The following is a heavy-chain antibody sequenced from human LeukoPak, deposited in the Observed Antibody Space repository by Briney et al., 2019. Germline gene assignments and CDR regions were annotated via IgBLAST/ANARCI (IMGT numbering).Heavy chain of an antibody. CDR2: IYYSGST. D-gene: IGHD4-17*01. V-gene: IGHV4-59*01. CDR3: ARDLMTTLGPTHAFDI. CDR1: GGSISSYY. J-gene: IGHJ3*02. Sequence: SETLSLTCTVSGGSISSYYWSWIRQPPGKGLEWIGYIYYSGSTNYNPSLKSRVTISVDTSKNQFSLKLSSVTAADTAVYYCARDLMTTLGPTHAFDIWGQGTMVTVS.